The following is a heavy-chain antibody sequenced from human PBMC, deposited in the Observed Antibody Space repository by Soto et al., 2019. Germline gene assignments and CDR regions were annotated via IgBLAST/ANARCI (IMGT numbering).Heavy chain of an antibody. CDR1: GFTFRQYG. CDR3: VRGWGSLIHLSCLDI. Sequence: QVQLVESGGGVFQPGTSLRLSCAASGFTFRQYGMHWVRQAPGKGLDWVAVIFYDGTEKYYADSVKGRFTISRDNPGNMVYLQMNSLRAEDTDVYYCVRGWGSLIHLSCLDIWGQGTTVVVSS. CDR2: IFYDGTEK. J-gene: IGHJ3*02. D-gene: IGHD3-16*01. V-gene: IGHV3-33*01.